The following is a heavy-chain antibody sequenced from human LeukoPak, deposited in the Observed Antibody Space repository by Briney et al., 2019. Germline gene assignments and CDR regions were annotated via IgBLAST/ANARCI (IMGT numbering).Heavy chain of an antibody. CDR1: GGSISSSSYY. CDR2: IYYSGST. Sequence: SETLSLTCTVSGGSISSSSYYWGWIRQRPGKGLEWIGSIYYSGSTYYNPSLKSRVTISVDTSKNQFSLKLSSVTTADTAVYYCARGRPIDYWGQGTLVTVSS. V-gene: IGHV4-39*01. D-gene: IGHD1-1*01. J-gene: IGHJ4*02. CDR3: ARGRPIDY.